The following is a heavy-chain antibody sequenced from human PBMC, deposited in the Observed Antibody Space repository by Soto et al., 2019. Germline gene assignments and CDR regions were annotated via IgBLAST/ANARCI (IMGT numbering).Heavy chain of an antibody. CDR1: GGTFSSYT. CDR2: IIPILGIA. D-gene: IGHD1-20*01. V-gene: IGHV1-69*02. Sequence: SVKVSCKASGGTFSSYTIIWVRQAPGQGLEWMGRIIPILGIANYAQKFQGRVTITADKSTSTAYMELSSLRSEDTAVYYCASFSKNHNWNEDGPDAFDIWGQGTMVTVSS. CDR3: ASFSKNHNWNEDGPDAFDI. J-gene: IGHJ3*02.